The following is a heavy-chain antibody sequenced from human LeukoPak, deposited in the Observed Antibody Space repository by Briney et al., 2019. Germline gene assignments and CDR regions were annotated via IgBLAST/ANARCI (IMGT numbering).Heavy chain of an antibody. CDR2: INPDNGVT. D-gene: IGHD2-21*01. Sequence: ASVKVSCKAPGYTFTGYYMHWMRQAPGQGLEWMGWINPDNGVTDYAQKFQGRVTMTRDTSISAVYVELSRLRSDDTAVYYCARSDSYTWFDPWGQGTLVTVSS. J-gene: IGHJ5*02. V-gene: IGHV1-2*02. CDR3: ARSDSYTWFDP. CDR1: GYTFTGYY.